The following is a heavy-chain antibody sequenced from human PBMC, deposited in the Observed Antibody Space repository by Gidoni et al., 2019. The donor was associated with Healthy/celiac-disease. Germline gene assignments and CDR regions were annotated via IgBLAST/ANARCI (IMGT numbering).Heavy chain of an antibody. CDR1: GFTFSSYA. J-gene: IGHJ5*02. V-gene: IGHV3-30-3*01. CDR3: ARGIGGDWFDP. Sequence: QVQLVESGGGVVQPGRSLRLACAASGFTFSSYAMHWVRQAPGKGLEWVAVISYDGSNKYYADSVKGRFTISRDNSKNTLYLQMNSLRAEDTAVYYCARGIGGDWFDPWGQGTLVTVSS. CDR2: ISYDGSNK. D-gene: IGHD3-10*01.